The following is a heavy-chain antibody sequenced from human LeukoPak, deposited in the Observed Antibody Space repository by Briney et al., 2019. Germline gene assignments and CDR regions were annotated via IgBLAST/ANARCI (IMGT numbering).Heavy chain of an antibody. Sequence: SETLSLACAVYGGSFSGYYWSWIRQPPGKGLEWIGEINHSGSTNYNPSLKSRVTISVDTSKNQFSLNLSSETAADTAVYYCARREGDTSMVRSFDYWGQGTLVTVSS. CDR1: GGSFSGYY. V-gene: IGHV4-34*01. J-gene: IGHJ4*02. CDR3: ARREGDTSMVRSFDY. CDR2: INHSGST. D-gene: IGHD5-18*01.